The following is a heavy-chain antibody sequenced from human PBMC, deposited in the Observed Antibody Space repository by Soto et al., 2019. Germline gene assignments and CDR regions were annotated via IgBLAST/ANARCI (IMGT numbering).Heavy chain of an antibody. J-gene: IGHJ4*02. Sequence: GASVKVSCKASGGTFSSYAISWVRQAPGQGLEWMGGIIPIFGTANYAQKFQGRVTITADESTSTAYMELSSLRSEDTAVYYCARSSVRGYSYGYNDYWGQGTLVTVSS. V-gene: IGHV1-69*13. CDR2: IIPIFGTA. D-gene: IGHD5-18*01. CDR1: GGTFSSYA. CDR3: ARSSVRGYSYGYNDY.